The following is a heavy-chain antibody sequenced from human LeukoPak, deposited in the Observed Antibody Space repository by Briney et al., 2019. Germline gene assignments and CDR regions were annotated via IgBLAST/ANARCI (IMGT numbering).Heavy chain of an antibody. CDR1: GYSFTSYW. CDR2: IYPGDSDT. Sequence: GESLKISCKGSGYSFTSYWIGWVRQMPGKGLEWMGIIYPGDSDTRYSPSFQGQVTSSADKSISTAYLQCSSLKASDTAMYYCTIARGYSYGYRDYWGQGTLVTVSS. CDR3: TIARGYSYGYRDY. D-gene: IGHD5-18*01. J-gene: IGHJ4*02. V-gene: IGHV5-51*01.